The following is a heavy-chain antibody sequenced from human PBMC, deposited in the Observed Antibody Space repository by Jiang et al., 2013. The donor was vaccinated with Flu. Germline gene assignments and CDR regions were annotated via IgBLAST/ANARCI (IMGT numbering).Heavy chain of an antibody. V-gene: IGHV4-4*02. Sequence: SLTCAVSGGSITNNNWWSWVRQPPGKGPEWIGEIYHSGNTNYNPSLKSRLTISVDKSKNQFSVKLSSVTAADTAVYYCAKSHDGNWYGRYFDSWGQGALVTVSS. CDR1: GGSITNNNW. CDR3: AKSHDGNWYGRYFDS. D-gene: IGHD1-1*01. J-gene: IGHJ4*02. CDR2: IYHSGNT.